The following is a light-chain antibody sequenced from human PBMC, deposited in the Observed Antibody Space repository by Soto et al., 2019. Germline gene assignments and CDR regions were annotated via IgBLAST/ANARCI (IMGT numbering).Light chain of an antibody. CDR1: QGISSY. CDR3: QQYYSYPLT. Sequence: AILMTQSASSLSSSTGDRVTITCRASQGISSYLAWYQQKPGKAPKLLIYAASTLQSGVPSRFSGSGSGTDFTLTISCLQSEDFATYYCQQYYSYPLTFGQGTRLEIK. V-gene: IGKV1-8*01. J-gene: IGKJ5*01. CDR2: AAS.